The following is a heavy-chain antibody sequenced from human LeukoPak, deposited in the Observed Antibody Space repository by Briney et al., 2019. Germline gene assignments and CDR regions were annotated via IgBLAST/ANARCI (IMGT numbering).Heavy chain of an antibody. CDR2: ISFDGSGK. CDR3: ARDMYFRRDSWSDVRSFDN. J-gene: IGHJ4*02. CDR1: GFTFNCYG. V-gene: IGHV3-30*03. D-gene: IGHD2-8*01. Sequence: GGSLRLSCEASGFTFNCYGMHWVRQAPDKGLEWVAVISFDGSGKYYADSVKGRFTISRDNSENTLYLQMNSLRAEDTAVYYCARDMYFRRDSWSDVRSFDNWGQGTLVTVSS.